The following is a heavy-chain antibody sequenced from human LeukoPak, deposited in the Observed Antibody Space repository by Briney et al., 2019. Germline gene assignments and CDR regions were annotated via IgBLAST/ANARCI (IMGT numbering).Heavy chain of an antibody. D-gene: IGHD3-22*01. CDR3: ARRRYYDSSGYLD. CDR2: IYYSGRT. Sequence: PSETLSLTCTVSGDSIRSSSYYWDWIRQPPGKGLEWIGTIYYSGRTYCNPSLKSRVTISIDTSKNQFSLKLTSVTAADTAVYYCARRRYYDSSGYLDWGQGTLLTVSS. V-gene: IGHV4-39*01. CDR1: GDSIRSSSYY. J-gene: IGHJ1*01.